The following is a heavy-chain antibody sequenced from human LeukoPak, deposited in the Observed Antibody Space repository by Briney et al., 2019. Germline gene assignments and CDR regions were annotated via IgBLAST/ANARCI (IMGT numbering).Heavy chain of an antibody. CDR2: IIPIFGTA. V-gene: IGHV1-69*05. Sequence: SVKVSCKAPGGTFSSYAISWVRQAPGQGLEWMGRIIPIFGTANYAQKFQGRVTITTDESTSTAYMELSSLRSEDTAVYYCARVPYYYDSSGYYYFDYWGQGTLVTVSS. CDR1: GGTFSSYA. J-gene: IGHJ4*02. D-gene: IGHD3-22*01. CDR3: ARVPYYYDSSGYYYFDY.